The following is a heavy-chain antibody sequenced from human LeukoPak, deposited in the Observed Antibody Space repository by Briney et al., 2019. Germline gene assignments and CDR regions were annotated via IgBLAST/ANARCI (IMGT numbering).Heavy chain of an antibody. CDR3: ARAGYTISYYSLDY. Sequence: SETLSLTCTVSGGSINSYYWGWIRQPAGKGPEWIGRIYTTGTTSYNPSLKSRVTISVDTSKNQFYLKLTSVTAADTAMYYCARAGYTISYYSLDYSGQGSLVTVSS. D-gene: IGHD1-26*01. CDR2: IYTTGTT. V-gene: IGHV4-4*07. CDR1: GGSINSYY. J-gene: IGHJ4*02.